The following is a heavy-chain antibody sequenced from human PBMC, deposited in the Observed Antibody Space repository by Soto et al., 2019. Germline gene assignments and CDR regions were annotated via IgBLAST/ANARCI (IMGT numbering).Heavy chain of an antibody. V-gene: IGHV3-9*01. CDR2: ISWNSGSI. Sequence: GGSLRLSCAASGFTFDDYAMHWVRQAPGKGLEWVSGISWNSGSIGYADSVKGRFTISRDNAKNSLYLQMNSLRAEDTALYYCAKDKLAGTTYSRLTPTFDYWGQGTLVTVSS. J-gene: IGHJ4*02. D-gene: IGHD1-7*01. CDR1: GFTFDDYA. CDR3: AKDKLAGTTYSRLTPTFDY.